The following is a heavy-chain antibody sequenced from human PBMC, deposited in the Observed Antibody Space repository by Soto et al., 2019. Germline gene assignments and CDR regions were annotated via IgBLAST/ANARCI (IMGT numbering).Heavy chain of an antibody. V-gene: IGHV3-48*03. CDR2: ISHSGATI. D-gene: IGHD6-6*01. Sequence: GGSLRLSCAASGFQFSSYEMNWVRQAPGKGLERVAHISHSGATIFYTDSVKGRFTISRDNTNNSLSLQMNSLRADDTAIYYCARGAFWYTTSTTDDAFDVWGQGTVVTVSS. J-gene: IGHJ3*01. CDR1: GFQFSSYE. CDR3: ARGAFWYTTSTTDDAFDV.